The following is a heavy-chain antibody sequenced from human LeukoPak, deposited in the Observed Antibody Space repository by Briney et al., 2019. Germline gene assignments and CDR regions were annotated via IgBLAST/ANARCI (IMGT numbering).Heavy chain of an antibody. CDR1: GGPISSYY. CDR3: ARVSRSWSGYYPYYFDY. Sequence: SETLSLTCTVSGGPISSYYWSWIRQPPGKGLEWIGYIYYSGSTNYNPSLKSRVTISVDTSKNQFSLKLSSVTAADTAVYYCARVSRSWSGYYPYYFDYWGQGTLVTVSS. V-gene: IGHV4-59*01. J-gene: IGHJ4*02. CDR2: IYYSGST. D-gene: IGHD3-3*01.